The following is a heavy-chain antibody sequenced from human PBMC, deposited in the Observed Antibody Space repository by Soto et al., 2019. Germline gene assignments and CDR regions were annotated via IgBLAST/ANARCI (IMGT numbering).Heavy chain of an antibody. D-gene: IGHD6-19*01. CDR1: GYTFTNYA. J-gene: IGHJ4*02. CDR3: ARDTGYSSGWGFDY. Sequence: QVQLVQSGVEVKKPEASVKVSCKASGYTFTNYAITWVRQAPGQGLEWVGWINGYNGQTNYAQMLQGRVAMTTDTSTSTAHMELRSLRSDDTAVYYCARDTGYSSGWGFDYWGQGTLVTVSS. CDR2: INGYNGQT. V-gene: IGHV1-18*04.